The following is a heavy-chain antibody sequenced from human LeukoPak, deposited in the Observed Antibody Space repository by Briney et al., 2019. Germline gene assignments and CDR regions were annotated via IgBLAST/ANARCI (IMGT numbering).Heavy chain of an antibody. D-gene: IGHD2-2*01. V-gene: IGHV3-7*01. Sequence: GGSLRLSCAGSGFIASSYWMSWVRQSPDKGLEWVAGINQDGGERYYVDSVRGRFTVSRDNAKNSVFLQMSSLRAGDTAVYYCARVRSAGCPDYWGQGTLVTVSS. CDR2: INQDGGER. CDR3: ARVRSAGCPDY. J-gene: IGHJ4*02. CDR1: GFIASSYW.